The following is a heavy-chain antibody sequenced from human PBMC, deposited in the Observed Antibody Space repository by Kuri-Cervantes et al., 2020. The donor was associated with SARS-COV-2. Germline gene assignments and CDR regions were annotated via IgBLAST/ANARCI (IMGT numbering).Heavy chain of an antibody. V-gene: IGHV3-30-3*01. CDR3: ARDKDDGSGDGFDY. J-gene: IGHJ4*02. Sequence: GESLKISCAASGFTFSSYAMHWVRQAPGKGLEWVAVISYDGSNKYYADSVKGRFTISRDNSKNTLYLQMNSLRAEDTAVYYCARDKDDGSGDGFDYRGQGTLVTVSS. D-gene: IGHD3-10*01. CDR2: ISYDGSNK. CDR1: GFTFSSYA.